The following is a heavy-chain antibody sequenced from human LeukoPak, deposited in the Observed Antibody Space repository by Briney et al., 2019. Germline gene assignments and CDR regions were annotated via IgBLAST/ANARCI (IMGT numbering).Heavy chain of an antibody. CDR3: VRGGSSSWPYYYYYMDV. CDR1: VGSLTNYY. J-gene: IGHJ6*03. CDR2: SYYSGIT. D-gene: IGHD6-13*01. Sequence: SETLSLTRTVSVGSLTNYYWSWLRQPPGKGLEWIGHSYYSGITNYNPSLTSRVTISVDTSKNQFSLRLSSVTAADTAVYYCVRGGSSSWPYYYYYMDVWGKGTTVTVSS. V-gene: IGHV4-59*01.